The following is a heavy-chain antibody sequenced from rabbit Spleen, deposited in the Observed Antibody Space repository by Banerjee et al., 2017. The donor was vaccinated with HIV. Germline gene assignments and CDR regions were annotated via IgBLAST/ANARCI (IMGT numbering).Heavy chain of an antibody. Sequence: QSLEESGGDLVKPGASLTLTCTASGFSFSNNYVMCWVRQAPGKGLEWIACIDAGSSGSTYYAGWAKGRFTISKTSSTTVTLQMTSLTAADTAAYFCARDGEGGDGYLNLWGPGTLVTVS. D-gene: IGHD5-1*01. CDR2: IDAGSSGST. CDR3: ARDGEGGDGYLNL. J-gene: IGHJ4*01. V-gene: IGHV1S40*01. CDR1: GFSFSNNYV.